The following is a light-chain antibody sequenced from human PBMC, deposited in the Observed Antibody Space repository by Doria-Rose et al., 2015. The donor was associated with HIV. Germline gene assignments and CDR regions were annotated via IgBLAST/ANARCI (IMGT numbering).Light chain of an antibody. CDR1: QRVKSSY. CDR2: DAS. Sequence: EIVLTQSPGTLSLSPGERATLSCRAGQRVKSSYLAWYQQEPGQAPRLLIYDASTRATGIPDRFSGSGSGTDFTLTISRLEPEDAAVYYCQQYGTSRGTFGQGTRLEIK. V-gene: IGKV3-20*01. CDR3: QQYGTSRGT. J-gene: IGKJ5*01.